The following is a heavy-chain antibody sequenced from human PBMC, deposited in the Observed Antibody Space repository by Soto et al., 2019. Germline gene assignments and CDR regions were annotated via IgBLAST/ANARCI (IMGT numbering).Heavy chain of an antibody. J-gene: IGHJ4*02. CDR1: GFTFSSYV. D-gene: IGHD2-21*01. V-gene: IGHV3-23*01. CDR2: ISGSGENT. CDR3: ATASAAYYGAY. Sequence: EVQLLESGGGLVQPGGSLRLSCAASGFTFSSYVMSWVRQAPGKGLEWVSGISGSGENTYYGDSVKGRFTISRDNSKKTVYLQMNSLRAEDTAVYYCATASAAYYGAYWGQGTLVTVSS.